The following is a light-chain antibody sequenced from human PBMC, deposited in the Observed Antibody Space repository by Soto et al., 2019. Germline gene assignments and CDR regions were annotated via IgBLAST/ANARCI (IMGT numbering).Light chain of an antibody. V-gene: IGLV1-40*01. CDR3: QSYDSSLSGVL. CDR1: SSNIGAGYD. Sequence: QSVLTQPPSVSGAPGQRVTISCTGSSSNIGAGYDVHWYQQLPGTAPKLLIYGNSNRPSGVPDRFSGSKSGTSASLAITGLQAEDGADYYCQSYDSSLSGVLFGGGTKLTVL. CDR2: GNS. J-gene: IGLJ2*01.